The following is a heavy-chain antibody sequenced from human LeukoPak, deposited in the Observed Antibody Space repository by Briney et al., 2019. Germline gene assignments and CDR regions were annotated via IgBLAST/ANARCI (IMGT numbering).Heavy chain of an antibody. CDR2: ISDSGTT. Sequence: PSETLSLTCTVSGGSVHSTNHFWGWIRQPPGEGLEWIATISDSGTTYYNPSLKSRVTISVDTSKNQFSLKLSSVTAADTAVYYCARGHTAMVTGWFDPWGQGTLVTVSS. CDR3: ARGHTAMVTGWFDP. J-gene: IGHJ5*02. V-gene: IGHV4-39*07. CDR1: GGSVHSTNHF. D-gene: IGHD5-18*01.